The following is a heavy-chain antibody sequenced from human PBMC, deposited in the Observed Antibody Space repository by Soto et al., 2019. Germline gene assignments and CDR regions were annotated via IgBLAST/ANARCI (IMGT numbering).Heavy chain of an antibody. J-gene: IGHJ6*02. CDR1: GGSISSYY. CDR3: ARQGFGPLHGLVDV. D-gene: IGHD3-10*01. Sequence: QVQLQESGPGLVKPSETLSLSCTVSGGSISSYYWSWFRQSPGKRMEWIGYVHHSWGSSYNPSLHSRGAISLDTAKSQFTLKVTPVTATDAAVYYCARQGFGPLHGLVDVWGQGTTVTVSS. CDR2: VHHSWGS. V-gene: IGHV4-59*08.